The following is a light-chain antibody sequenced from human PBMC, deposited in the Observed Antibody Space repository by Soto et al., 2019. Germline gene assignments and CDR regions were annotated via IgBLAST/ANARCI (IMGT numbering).Light chain of an antibody. CDR1: QTISSW. CDR2: KAS. CDR3: QHYNSYSEA. J-gene: IGKJ1*01. Sequence: DVHMTQSPSTLSGSVGYRVTIICRASQTISSWLAWYQQKQGKAPKLLIYKASTLKSGVPSRFSGSGYGTEFTLTISSLQPDDFATYYCQHYNSYSEAFGQGTKVDIK. V-gene: IGKV1-5*03.